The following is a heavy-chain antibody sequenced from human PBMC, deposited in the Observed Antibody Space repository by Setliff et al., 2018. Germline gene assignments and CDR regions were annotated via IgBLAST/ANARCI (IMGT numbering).Heavy chain of an antibody. V-gene: IGHV4-59*11. J-gene: IGHJ6*02. CDR1: GASISSGHY. CDR2: IYHNGNT. CDR3: VRDRTAYSYGLDV. Sequence: LSLTCDVSGASISSGHYWGWIRQPPGKGLEWIGYIYHNGNTNFNPSLKTRVTMSVDPSKNQFALNLRSVTAADTAVYYCVRDRTAYSYGLDVWAQGTTVTVSS. D-gene: IGHD5-18*01.